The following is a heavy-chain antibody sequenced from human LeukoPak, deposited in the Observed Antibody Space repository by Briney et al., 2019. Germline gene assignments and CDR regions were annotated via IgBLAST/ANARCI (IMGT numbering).Heavy chain of an antibody. D-gene: IGHD6-19*01. V-gene: IGHV4-61*01. CDR1: GDSVSSGSSY. Sequence: PSETLSLTCTVSGDSVSSGSSYWSWIRQPPGEGLQWLGYIYHSGSTNYNPSLKSRVTISVDTSKNQFSLKLSSVTTADTAVYYCARGSAWYFIYWGQGTPVTVSS. CDR3: ARGSAWYFIY. J-gene: IGHJ4*02. CDR2: IYHSGST.